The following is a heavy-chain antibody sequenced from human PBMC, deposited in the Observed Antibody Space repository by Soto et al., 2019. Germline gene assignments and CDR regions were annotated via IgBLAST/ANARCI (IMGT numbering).Heavy chain of an antibody. V-gene: IGHV3-9*01. CDR1: GFTFDNYA. CDR3: ANLPLYGSGFDC. J-gene: IGHJ4*02. D-gene: IGHD3-10*01. CDR2: ISWNGASI. Sequence: EAQLVESGGGLVQPGRSLRLSCTASGFTFDNYAINWVRRAPGKGLEWVAGISWNGASIGYAASVKGRFTISRDNAKNPLFLQMNSLTVDDTAVYYCANLPLYGSGFDCWGQGTLVTVS.